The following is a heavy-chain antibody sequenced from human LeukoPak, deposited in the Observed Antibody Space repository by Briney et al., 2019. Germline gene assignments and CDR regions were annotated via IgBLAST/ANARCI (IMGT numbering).Heavy chain of an antibody. Sequence: GASVKVSCKASGGTISSYTISWVRQAPGQGLEWMGRIIPMLGITNNAQKFQGRVTLTADKSTSTAYMELGSLRSEDTAVYYCARVSSSYYGSGSYKNWFDPWGQGTLVTVSS. CDR1: GGTISSYT. CDR2: IIPMLGIT. CDR3: ARVSSSYYGSGSYKNWFDP. D-gene: IGHD3-10*01. J-gene: IGHJ5*02. V-gene: IGHV1-69*02.